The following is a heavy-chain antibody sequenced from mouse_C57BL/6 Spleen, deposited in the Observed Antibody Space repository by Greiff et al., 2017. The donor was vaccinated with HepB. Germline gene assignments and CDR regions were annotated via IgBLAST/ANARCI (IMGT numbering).Heavy chain of an antibody. V-gene: IGHV1-64*01. D-gene: IGHD3-3*01. CDR2: IHPNSGST. J-gene: IGHJ4*01. Sequence: QVQLQQPGAELVKPGASVKLSCKASGYTFTSYWMHWVKQRPGQGLEWIGMIHPNSGSTNYNEKFKSKATLTVDKSSSTAYMQLSSLTSEDSAVYYCARWAGPPYYAMYYWGQGTSVTVSS. CDR3: ARWAGPPYYAMYY. CDR1: GYTFTSYW.